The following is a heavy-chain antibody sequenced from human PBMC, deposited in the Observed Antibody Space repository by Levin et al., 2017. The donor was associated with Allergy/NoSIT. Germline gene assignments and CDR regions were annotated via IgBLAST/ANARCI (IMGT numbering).Heavy chain of an antibody. V-gene: IGHV1-18*01. Sequence: ASVKVSCKASGYTFKNYGISWVRQAPGQGLEWMGWISTHNGNTNYAQSFQGRVTMATDTSTSTADMELRSLISDDTAVYYCARFVVTPVSYFYMDVWGKGTTVTVSS. CDR2: ISTHNGNT. J-gene: IGHJ6*03. D-gene: IGHD2-2*01. CDR1: GYTFKNYG. CDR3: ARFVVTPVSYFYMDV.